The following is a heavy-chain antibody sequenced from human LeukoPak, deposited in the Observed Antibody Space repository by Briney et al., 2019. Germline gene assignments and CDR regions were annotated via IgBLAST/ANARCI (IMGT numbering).Heavy chain of an antibody. D-gene: IGHD2-2*01. J-gene: IGHJ4*02. CDR2: IKQDGSEK. Sequence: GGSLRLSCAASGFTFSSYWMSWVRQAPGKGLEWVANIKQDGSEKYYVDSVKGRFTISRDNAKNSLYLQMNSLRAEDTAVYYCAKHQVPAAPRYFDYWGQGTLVTVSS. V-gene: IGHV3-7*03. CDR1: GFTFSSYW. CDR3: AKHQVPAAPRYFDY.